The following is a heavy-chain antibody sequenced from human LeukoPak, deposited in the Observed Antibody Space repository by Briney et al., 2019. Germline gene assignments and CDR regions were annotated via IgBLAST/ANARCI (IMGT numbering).Heavy chain of an antibody. CDR2: IYTDGRT. V-gene: IGHV3-66*04. D-gene: IGHD6-13*01. J-gene: IGHJ4*02. CDR3: ARRRAASWSFDS. CDR1: GIIVSSSY. Sequence: GGSLRLSCAASGIIVSSSYMGWVRQAPGKGLEWVSVIYTDGRTYFADSMKGRFTLSRDNSKNTLHLQMSSLRAEDTAVYYCARRRAASWSFDSWGQGTLVTVSS.